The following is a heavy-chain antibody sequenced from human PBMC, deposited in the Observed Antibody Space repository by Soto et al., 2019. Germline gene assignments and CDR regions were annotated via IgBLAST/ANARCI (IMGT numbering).Heavy chain of an antibody. Sequence: SQNLCLPGAVCGGPLSDYYKSVNRHPPGKGLEWIGEINHSGSTNYNPSLKSRVTISVDTSKNQFSLKLSSVTAADTAVYYCAIETPYYYGSGRRYFSMDAWVKWTTVT. J-gene: IGHJ6*03. CDR3: AIETPYYYGSGRRYFSMDA. D-gene: IGHD3-10*01. CDR2: INHSGST. V-gene: IGHV4-34*01. CDR1: GGPLSDYY.